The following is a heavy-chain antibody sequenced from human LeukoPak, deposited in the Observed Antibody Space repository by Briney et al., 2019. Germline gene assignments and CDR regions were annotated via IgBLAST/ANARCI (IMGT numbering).Heavy chain of an antibody. CDR3: ARDIVSGPGSLDY. V-gene: IGHV3-74*01. J-gene: IGHJ4*02. Sequence: GGSLRLSCAASRFSFSNYWMHWVRQAPGKGLVWVSRVKSDGSNPSYADSVKGRFTISRDIAENMLYLQMNTLGAEDTAVYYCARDIVSGPGSLDYWGQGTLVTVSS. CDR2: VKSDGSNP. CDR1: RFSFSNYW. D-gene: IGHD3-10*01.